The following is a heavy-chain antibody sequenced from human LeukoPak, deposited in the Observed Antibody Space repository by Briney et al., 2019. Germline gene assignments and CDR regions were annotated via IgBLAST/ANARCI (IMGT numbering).Heavy chain of an antibody. V-gene: IGHV7-4-1*02. D-gene: IGHD3-10*01. CDR2: INTNTGNP. Sequence: ASVKVSCKASGYTFTSYAMNWVRQAPGQGLEWMGWINTNTGNPTYAQGFTGRFVFSLDTSVSTAYLQISSLKAEDTAVYYCARGGDPYYYGSGAIYNWFDPWGQGTLVTVSS. J-gene: IGHJ5*02. CDR3: ARGGDPYYYGSGAIYNWFDP. CDR1: GYTFTSYA.